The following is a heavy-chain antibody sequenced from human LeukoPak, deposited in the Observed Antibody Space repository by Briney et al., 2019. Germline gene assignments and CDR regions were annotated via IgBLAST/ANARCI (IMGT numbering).Heavy chain of an antibody. V-gene: IGHV3-23*01. J-gene: IGHJ4*02. CDR2: ISGSGGST. Sequence: GGSLRLSCAASGFSFSIYFMNWVRQAPGKGLEWVSAISGSGGSTYYADSVKGRFTISRDNSKNTLYLQMNSLRAEDTAVYYCAKGQYYYDSSGYGYWGQGTLVTVSS. CDR1: GFSFSIYF. CDR3: AKGQYYYDSSGYGY. D-gene: IGHD3-22*01.